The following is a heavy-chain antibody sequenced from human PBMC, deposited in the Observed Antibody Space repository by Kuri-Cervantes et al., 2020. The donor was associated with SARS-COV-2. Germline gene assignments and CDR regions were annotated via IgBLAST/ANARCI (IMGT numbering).Heavy chain of an antibody. CDR3: AKAGSHSYFNC. D-gene: IGHD6-13*01. Sequence: GGSLRLSCAASGFTFSSYAMSWVRQAPGKGLEWVSAISGSGGSTYYADSVKGRFTISRDNSKNTLYLQMNSLRAEDTAIYYCAKAGSHSYFNCWGQGTLVTGAS. CDR2: ISGSGGST. J-gene: IGHJ4*02. V-gene: IGHV3-23*01. CDR1: GFTFSSYA.